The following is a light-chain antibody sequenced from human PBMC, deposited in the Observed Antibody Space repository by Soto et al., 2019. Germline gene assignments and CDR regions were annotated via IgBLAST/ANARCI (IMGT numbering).Light chain of an antibody. Sequence: LTQSPATVSLSPVERASLSCVASESVSSNQLAWYQQKPGKAPRLFIYDASNRATGIPARFSGSGSGTDFTLTIGSLEPEDFAVYYCQQRSEWPITFGQGIGLEIK. CDR2: DAS. J-gene: IGKJ5*01. V-gene: IGKV3-11*01. CDR3: QQRSEWPIT. CDR1: ESVSSN.